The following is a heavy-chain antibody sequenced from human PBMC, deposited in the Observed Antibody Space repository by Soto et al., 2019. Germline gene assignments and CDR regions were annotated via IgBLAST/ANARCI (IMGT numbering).Heavy chain of an antibody. D-gene: IGHD2-15*01. J-gene: IGHJ5*02. CDR2: IYTGDSNT. CDR3: ARHSGGGWFDP. CDR1: GYVFSNYY. Sequence: PGESLKISCKGSGYVFSNYYITWVRQMPGKGLEWMGIIYTGDSNTVYSPSFQGQVTISADKSISTAYLQWNSLKASDTAMYYCARHSGGGWFDPWGQGTLVTVSS. V-gene: IGHV5-51*01.